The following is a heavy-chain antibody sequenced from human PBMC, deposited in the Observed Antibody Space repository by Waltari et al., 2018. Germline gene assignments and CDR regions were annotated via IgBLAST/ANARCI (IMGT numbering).Heavy chain of an antibody. V-gene: IGHV1-69*05. D-gene: IGHD4-17*01. CDR1: GGTFSSYA. Sequence: QVQLVQSGAEVKKPGSSVKVSCKAAGGTFSSYAISWVRQAPRQRLGWMVGVIPLLGIANAAQKFQGMAAHTTDEYTSTVYMELSSLRSDDTAVYSCARAENGDNVRAFDIWGQGTMVTVSS. CDR3: ARAENGDNVRAFDI. J-gene: IGHJ3*02. CDR2: VIPLLGIA.